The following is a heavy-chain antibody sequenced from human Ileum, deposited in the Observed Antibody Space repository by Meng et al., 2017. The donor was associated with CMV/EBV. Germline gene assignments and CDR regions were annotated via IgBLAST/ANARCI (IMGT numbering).Heavy chain of an antibody. CDR2: IIPILGIA. J-gene: IGHJ6*02. CDR1: SYA. Sequence: SYAISWVRQAPGQGLEWMGGIIPILGIANYAQKFQGRVTITADKSTSTAYMELSSLRSEDTAVYYCARVTLKGLAPNYYYYYGMDVWGQGTTVTVSS. D-gene: IGHD2-15*01. CDR3: ARVTLKGLAPNYYYYYGMDV. V-gene: IGHV1-69*10.